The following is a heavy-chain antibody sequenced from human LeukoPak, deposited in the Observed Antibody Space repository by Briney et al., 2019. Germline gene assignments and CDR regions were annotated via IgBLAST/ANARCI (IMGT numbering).Heavy chain of an antibody. V-gene: IGHV1-2*02. CDR3: ARDPPRDFGVATYGMDV. CDR1: GYTFTGYY. CDR2: INPNGGGT. D-gene: IGHD3-3*01. J-gene: IGHJ6*02. Sequence: ASVKVSCKASGYTFTGYYMHWVRQAPGQGLEWMGWINPNGGGTNYAQKFQGRVTMTRDTSISTAYMELSRLRSDDTAVYYCARDPPRDFGVATYGMDVWGQGTTVTVSS.